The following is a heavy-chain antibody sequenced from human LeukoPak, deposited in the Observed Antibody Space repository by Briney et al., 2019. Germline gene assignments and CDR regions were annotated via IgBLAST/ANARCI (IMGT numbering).Heavy chain of an antibody. CDR2: IYYSGST. CDR1: GVPISSYY. J-gene: IGHJ6*02. CDR3: ARAGPLYYYYGMDV. V-gene: IGHV4-59*08. D-gene: IGHD6-19*01. Sequence: SETLSLTCTVSGVPISSYYWSWIRQPPGKGLGWIGYIYYSGSTNYNPSLKSRVTISVDTSKNQFSLKLSSVTAADTAVYYCARAGPLYYYYGMDVWGQGTTVTVSS.